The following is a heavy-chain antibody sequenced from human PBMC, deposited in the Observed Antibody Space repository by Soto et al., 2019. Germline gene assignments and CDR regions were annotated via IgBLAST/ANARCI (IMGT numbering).Heavy chain of an antibody. CDR2: IYYSGST. D-gene: IGHD3-3*01. J-gene: IGHJ5*02. CDR1: GGSISSGGYY. V-gene: IGHV4-31*03. CDR3: ARGFMVYYDFWSGYSNWFDP. Sequence: SETLSLTCTVSGGSISSGGYYWSWIRQHPGKGLEWIGYIYYSGSTYYNPSLKSRVTISVDTSKNQFSLKLSSVTAADTAVYYCARGFMVYYDFWSGYSNWFDPWGQGTLVTAPQ.